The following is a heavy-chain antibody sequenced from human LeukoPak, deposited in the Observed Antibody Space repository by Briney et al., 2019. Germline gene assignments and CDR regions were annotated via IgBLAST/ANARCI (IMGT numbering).Heavy chain of an antibody. D-gene: IGHD3-22*01. CDR1: GFTVSSNY. Sequence: GGSLRLSCAASGFTVSSNYMSWVRQAPGKGLEWVSVIYSGGSTYYADSVKGRFTISRDNSKNTLYLQMNSLRAEDTAVYYCARDLGSRYYYDSSDAFDIWGQGTMATVSS. V-gene: IGHV3-66*01. CDR3: ARDLGSRYYYDSSDAFDI. J-gene: IGHJ3*02. CDR2: IYSGGST.